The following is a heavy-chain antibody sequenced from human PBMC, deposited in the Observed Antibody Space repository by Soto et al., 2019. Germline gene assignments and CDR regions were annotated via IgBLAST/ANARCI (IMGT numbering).Heavy chain of an antibody. CDR3: ASGFGGWPPDS. J-gene: IGHJ5*02. CDR2: IYYGGST. V-gene: IGHV4-30-2*01. CDR1: GGSISSGDYS. Sequence: SETLSLTCAVSGGSISSGDYSWNWIRQPPGKGLEWIGYIYYGGSTYYNPSLQSRVAMSIDTSRNQFSLKLTSVTAADTAVYYCASGFGGWPPDSWGPGTLVTVPQ. D-gene: IGHD6-19*01.